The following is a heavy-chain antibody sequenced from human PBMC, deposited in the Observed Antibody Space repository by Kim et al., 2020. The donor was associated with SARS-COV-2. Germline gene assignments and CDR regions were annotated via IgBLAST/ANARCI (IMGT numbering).Heavy chain of an antibody. D-gene: IGHD3-22*01. Sequence: SETLSLTCTVSGGSISSYYWSWIRQPAGKGLEWIGRIYTSGSTNYNPSLKSRVTMSVDTSKTQFSLKLSSVTAADTAVYYCAKDSSGYGSYYYGMDVWGQGTTVTVSS. CDR3: AKDSSGYGSYYYGMDV. CDR1: GGSISSYY. CDR2: IYTSGST. J-gene: IGHJ6*02. V-gene: IGHV4-4*07.